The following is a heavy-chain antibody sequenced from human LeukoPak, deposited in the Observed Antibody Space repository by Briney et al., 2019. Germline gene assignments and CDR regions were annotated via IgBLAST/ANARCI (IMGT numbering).Heavy chain of an antibody. Sequence: SETLSLTCTVSGGSMSGFYWSWIRQPAGKGLEWIGRIYTSGATNYISSLKSRVTISVDTSKNQFSLKLSSVTAADTAVYYCARAAVSGSYYGGTNWFDPWGQGTLVTVSS. CDR1: GGSMSGFY. CDR3: ARAAVSGSYYGGTNWFDP. J-gene: IGHJ5*02. V-gene: IGHV4-4*07. CDR2: IYTSGAT. D-gene: IGHD1-26*01.